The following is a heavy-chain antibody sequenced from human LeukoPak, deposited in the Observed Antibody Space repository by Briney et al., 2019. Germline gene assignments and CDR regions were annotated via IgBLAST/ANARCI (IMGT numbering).Heavy chain of an antibody. D-gene: IGHD5-18*01. V-gene: IGHV4-34*01. CDR2: INHSGNT. CDR3: ARRGGYSYGQFDY. CDR1: GGSFNDYY. J-gene: IGHJ4*02. Sequence: SETLSLTCAVYGGSFNDYYWSWIRQPPGKGLEWIGEINHSGNTNYNPSLKSRVSISVDTSKNQLSLKLTSVTAADTAVYYCARRGGYSYGQFDYWGQGTLVTVSS.